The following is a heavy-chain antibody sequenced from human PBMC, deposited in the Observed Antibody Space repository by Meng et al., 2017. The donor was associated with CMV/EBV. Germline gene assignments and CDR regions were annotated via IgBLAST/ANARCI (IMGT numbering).Heavy chain of an antibody. J-gene: IGHJ6*02. Sequence: GGSLRLSCAASGFTFSSYGMHWVRQAPGKGLEWVAFIRYDGSNKYYADSVKGRFTISRDNSKNTLYLQMNSLRAEDTAVYYCAKDEYSSSPGYYYGMDVWGQGTTVTVSS. V-gene: IGHV3-30*02. CDR1: GFTFSSYG. CDR3: AKDEYSSSPGYYYGMDV. D-gene: IGHD6-6*01. CDR2: IRYDGSNK.